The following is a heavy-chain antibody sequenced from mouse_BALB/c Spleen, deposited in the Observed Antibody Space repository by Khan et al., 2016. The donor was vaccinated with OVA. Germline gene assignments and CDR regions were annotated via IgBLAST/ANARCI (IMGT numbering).Heavy chain of an antibody. CDR1: GYTFTNYW. J-gene: IGHJ4*01. Sequence: QVQLKQSGAELVRPGTSVKMSCKAAGYTFTNYWIGWIKQRPGHGLEWIGDIYPGNGNTNYNEKFKGKATLTADTSSSTAYMQLSSLTSKDSASYYCARPYYHGVSNATMDDWGQGTSVTVSS. D-gene: IGHD1-1*01. V-gene: IGHV1-63*02. CDR3: ARPYYHGVSNATMDD. CDR2: IYPGNGNT.